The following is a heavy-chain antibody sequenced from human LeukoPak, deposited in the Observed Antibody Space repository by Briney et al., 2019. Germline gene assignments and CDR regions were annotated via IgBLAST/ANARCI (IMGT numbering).Heavy chain of an antibody. CDR3: ARQQVRGVIFGDFDY. J-gene: IGHJ4*02. CDR1: YGSISSYY. V-gene: IGHV4-59*01. Sequence: LETLSLTCTVSYGSISSYYWSWLRQPPGKGLEWIGWIHYSGRTNHNPSLKSRVTISVDTSKNQFSLKLSSMTAADTAVYYCARQQVRGVIFGDFDYWGQGTLVTVSS. D-gene: IGHD3-10*01. CDR2: IHYSGRT.